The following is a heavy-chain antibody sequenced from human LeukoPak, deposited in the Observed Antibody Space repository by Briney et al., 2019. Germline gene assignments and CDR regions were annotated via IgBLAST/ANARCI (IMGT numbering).Heavy chain of an antibody. CDR1: GGYISSYY. J-gene: IGHJ3*02. CDR2: IYSSGST. Sequence: SETLSLTCIVSGGYISSYYWSWIRQPAGKGLEWIGRIYSSGSTNYNPSLKSRVIMSVDTSKNRFSLNLRSVTAADTALYYCARDRPDYSSSWYRLSDAFDIWGQGTMVTVSS. CDR3: ARDRPDYSSSWYRLSDAFDI. D-gene: IGHD6-13*01. V-gene: IGHV4-4*07.